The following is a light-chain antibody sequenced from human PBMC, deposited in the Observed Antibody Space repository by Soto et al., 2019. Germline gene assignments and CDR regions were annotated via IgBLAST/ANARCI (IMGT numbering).Light chain of an antibody. CDR1: QSISSY. CDR2: VES. J-gene: IGKJ2*01. V-gene: IGKV1-39*01. Sequence: DLQMTQSPSSLSSSVGDSVTITCRASQSISSYLNWYQVKTGKAPKILIYVESSLQSGVPSRFSGSGSGTDFNLTISSLQPEDFATYYCQKSYSIPYTCGQETKVDIK. CDR3: QKSYSIPYT.